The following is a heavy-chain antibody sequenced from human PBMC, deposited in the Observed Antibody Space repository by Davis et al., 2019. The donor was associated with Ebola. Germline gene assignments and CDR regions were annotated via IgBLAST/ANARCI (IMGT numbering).Heavy chain of an antibody. Sequence: ASVKVSCKASGYTFTSYDINWVRQATGQGLEWMGWMNPNSGNTGYAQKFQGRVTMTRNTSISTAYMELSSLRSEDTAVYYCARVEGSSWPYYYYGMDVWGQGTTVTVSS. D-gene: IGHD6-13*01. CDR2: MNPNSGNT. CDR1: GYTFTSYD. V-gene: IGHV1-8*01. CDR3: ARVEGSSWPYYYYGMDV. J-gene: IGHJ6*02.